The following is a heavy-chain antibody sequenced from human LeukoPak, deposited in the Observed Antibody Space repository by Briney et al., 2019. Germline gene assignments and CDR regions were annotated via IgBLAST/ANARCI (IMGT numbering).Heavy chain of an antibody. CDR3: AREPYDFWSGYRFDY. CDR1: GFTFSSYW. V-gene: IGHV3-7*01. D-gene: IGHD3-3*01. J-gene: IGHJ4*02. CDR2: IKQDGSEK. Sequence: AGGSLRLSCAASGFTFSSYWMSWVRQAPGKGLEWVANIKQDGSEKYYVDSVKGRFTISRDNAKNSLYLQMNSLSAEDTAVYYCAREPYDFWSGYRFDYWGQGTLVTVSS.